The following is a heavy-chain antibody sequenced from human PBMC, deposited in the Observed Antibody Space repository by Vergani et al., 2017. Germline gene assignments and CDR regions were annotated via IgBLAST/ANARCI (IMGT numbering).Heavy chain of an antibody. D-gene: IGHD5-18*01. V-gene: IGHV4-39*02. J-gene: IGHJ4*02. CDR3: ARDSPGFGYGY. CDR2: IYYSGST. Sequence: QLQLQESGPGLVKPSETLSLTCTVSGGSISSSSYYWGWIRQPPGKGLEWIGSIYYSGSTYYNPSLKSRVTISVDTSKNQFSLKLSSVTAADTAVYYCARDSPGFGYGYWGQGTLVTVSS. CDR1: GGSISSSSYY.